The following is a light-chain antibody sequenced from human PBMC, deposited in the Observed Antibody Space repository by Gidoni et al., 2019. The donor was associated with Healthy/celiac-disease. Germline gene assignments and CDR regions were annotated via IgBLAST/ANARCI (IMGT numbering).Light chain of an antibody. CDR3: QKYISALAT. CDR2: AAS. V-gene: IGKV1-27*01. J-gene: IGKJ3*01. Sequence: DIQMSQSPSSLSASVGDRVTTSRRASHSISNYLAWYQQKPGKVPKLLIYAASTLQSGVPARFSGSGSGTDFTLTISSLQPEDVATYYCQKYISALATFXPXTKVDIK. CDR1: HSISNY.